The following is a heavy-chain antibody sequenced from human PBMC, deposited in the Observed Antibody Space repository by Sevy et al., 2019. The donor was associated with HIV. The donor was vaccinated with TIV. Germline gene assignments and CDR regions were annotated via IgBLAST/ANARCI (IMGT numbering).Heavy chain of an antibody. Sequence: GGSLRLSYAASGFTFSNYGIHWVRQAPGKGLEWVEVIRYDGSNKYYEYSVKGRFTISRDNSKNTLYLQINSLGAEDTAVYYCARGPLRYCSSSSCYEGDNYYYGMDVWGQGTTVTVSS. J-gene: IGHJ6*02. D-gene: IGHD2-2*01. V-gene: IGHV3-33*01. CDR2: IRYDGSNK. CDR1: GFTFSNYG. CDR3: ARGPLRYCSSSSCYEGDNYYYGMDV.